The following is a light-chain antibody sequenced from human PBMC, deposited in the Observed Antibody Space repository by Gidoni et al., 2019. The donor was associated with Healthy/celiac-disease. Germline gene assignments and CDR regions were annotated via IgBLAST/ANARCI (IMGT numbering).Light chain of an antibody. CDR1: QSISSW. Sequence: DIQMTQSPSTLSASVGDRVTITCRASQSISSWLAWYQQKPGKAPKLLIYKASSLESGVPSRFIGSGSGTEFTLTISSLQPYDFATYYCQQYNSYSWTFXXXTKVEIK. CDR2: KAS. V-gene: IGKV1-5*03. CDR3: QQYNSYSWT. J-gene: IGKJ1*01.